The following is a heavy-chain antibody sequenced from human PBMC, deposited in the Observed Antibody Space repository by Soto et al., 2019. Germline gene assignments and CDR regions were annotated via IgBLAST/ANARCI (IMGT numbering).Heavy chain of an antibody. J-gene: IGHJ4*02. CDR1: GFTFSMYW. CDR3: AKDGRAVAGTSYFDY. CDR2: ISGSGGST. D-gene: IGHD6-19*01. V-gene: IGHV3-23*04. Sequence: EVQLVESGGGLVQPGGSLRLSCAASGFTFSMYWMHWVRQAPGKGLVWVSAISGSGGSTYYADSVKGRFTISRDNSKNTLYLQMNSLRAEDTAVYYCAKDGRAVAGTSYFDYWGQGTLVTVSS.